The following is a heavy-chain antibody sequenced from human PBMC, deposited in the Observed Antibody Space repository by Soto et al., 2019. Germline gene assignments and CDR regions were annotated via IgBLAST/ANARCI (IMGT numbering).Heavy chain of an antibody. CDR3: ARATLPQPIDY. V-gene: IGHV4-59*01. D-gene: IGHD2-2*01. CDR2: IYYSGST. Sequence: SETLSLTCTVSGGSISSYYWSWIRQPPGKGLEWIGYIYYSGSTNYNPSLKSRVTISVDTSKNQFSLKLSSVTAADTAVYYCARATLPQPIDYWGQGTLVTVSS. CDR1: GGSISSYY. J-gene: IGHJ4*02.